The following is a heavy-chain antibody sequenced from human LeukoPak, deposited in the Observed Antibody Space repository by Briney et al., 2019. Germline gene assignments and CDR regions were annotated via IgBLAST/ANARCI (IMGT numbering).Heavy chain of an antibody. CDR2: ISGSGGST. CDR1: GFTFSSYA. V-gene: IGHV3-23*01. CDR3: AKNNRIQLWFYFDY. D-gene: IGHD5-18*01. J-gene: IGHJ4*02. Sequence: GGSLRLSCAASGFTFSSYAMSWVRQAPGKGLEWVSAISGSGGSTYYADSVKGRFTISRDNSKSTLYLQMNSLRAEDTAVYYCAKNNRIQLWFYFDYWGQGTLVTVSS.